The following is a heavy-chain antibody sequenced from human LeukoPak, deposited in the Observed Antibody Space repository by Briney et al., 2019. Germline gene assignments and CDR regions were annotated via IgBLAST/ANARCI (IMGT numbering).Heavy chain of an antibody. D-gene: IGHD4-17*01. CDR3: ARATVISFDY. V-gene: IGHV4-39*01. CDR2: ITYSGDT. J-gene: IGHJ4*02. CDR1: GGSISSTSYY. Sequence: SETLSLTCIASGGSISSTSYYWGWIRRPPGRGLEWIGGITYSGDTKYNPSLKSRVTISVDTTKNQFSLKLTSVTAADTAVYYCARATVISFDYWGQGTLVTVSS.